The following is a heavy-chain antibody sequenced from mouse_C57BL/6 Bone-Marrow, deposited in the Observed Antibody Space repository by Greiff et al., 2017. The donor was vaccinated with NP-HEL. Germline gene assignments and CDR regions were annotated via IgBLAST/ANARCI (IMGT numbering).Heavy chain of an antibody. V-gene: IGHV5-9*01. Sequence: EVQGVESGGGLVKPGGSLKLSCAASGFTFSSYTMSWVRQTPEKRLEWVATISGGGGNTYYPDSVKGRFTISRDNAKNTLYRQMSSLRSEDTALYYCARHISRSYWYFDVWGTGTTVTVSS. D-gene: IGHD1-1*01. CDR3: ARHISRSYWYFDV. J-gene: IGHJ1*03. CDR1: GFTFSSYT. CDR2: ISGGGGNT.